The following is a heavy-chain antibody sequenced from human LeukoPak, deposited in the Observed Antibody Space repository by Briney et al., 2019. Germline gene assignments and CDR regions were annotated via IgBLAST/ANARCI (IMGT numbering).Heavy chain of an antibody. D-gene: IGHD2-2*01. CDR2: ISTSSIYI. J-gene: IGHJ3*02. CDR1: GFTFSSYS. Sequence: GGSLRLSCAASGFTFSSYSMNWVRQAPGKGLEWVSSISTSSIYIYYADSMKGRFTISRDNAKKSLYLQMNSLRAEDTAVYYCARGHGVVAASDDAFDIWGQGTMVTVSS. V-gene: IGHV3-21*01. CDR3: ARGHGVVAASDDAFDI.